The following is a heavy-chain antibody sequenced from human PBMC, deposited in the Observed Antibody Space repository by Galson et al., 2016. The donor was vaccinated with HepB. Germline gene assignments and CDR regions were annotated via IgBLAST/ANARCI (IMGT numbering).Heavy chain of an antibody. D-gene: IGHD5-24*01. CDR1: GYNFNSHW. CDR3: ARNGGYNFNYFYYIDD. Sequence: QSGAEVKKPGESLKISCKGSGYNFNSHWIGWVRQMPGKGLEWMGIIYPTDSDTRYSPSFQGQVTMSVDKSTSTVYLQWSSLKASDTATYYCARNGGYNFNYFYYIDDWGKGTSVTVSS. J-gene: IGHJ6*03. V-gene: IGHV5-51*03. CDR2: IYPTDSDT.